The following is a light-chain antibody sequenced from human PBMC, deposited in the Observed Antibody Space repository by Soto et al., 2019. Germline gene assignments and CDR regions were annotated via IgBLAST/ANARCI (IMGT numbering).Light chain of an antibody. Sequence: SVSGSPGQSITISCTGTSSDVGSYNYVSWYQQHPGKATKLMIYDVSNRPSGVSNRFSGSKSGNTASLTISGLQAEDEADYYCSSDTSTSTPGFGTGTKVTVL. J-gene: IGLJ1*01. V-gene: IGLV2-14*03. CDR1: SSDVGSYNY. CDR3: SSDTSTSTPG. CDR2: DVS.